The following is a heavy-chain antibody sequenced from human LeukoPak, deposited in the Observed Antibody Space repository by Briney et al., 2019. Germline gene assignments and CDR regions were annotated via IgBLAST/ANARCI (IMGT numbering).Heavy chain of an antibody. D-gene: IGHD2-15*01. Sequence: SETLSLTCGVSGSSISSDYYWGWVRQPPGKGLEWIGSIKHRGRSYYNPSLKSRVTISVDTSKNQFSLQLSSVTAADTAVYYCARVVGATSIDYWGQGILVTVSS. J-gene: IGHJ4*02. CDR3: ARVVGATSIDY. V-gene: IGHV4-38-2*01. CDR1: GSSISSDYY. CDR2: IKHRGRS.